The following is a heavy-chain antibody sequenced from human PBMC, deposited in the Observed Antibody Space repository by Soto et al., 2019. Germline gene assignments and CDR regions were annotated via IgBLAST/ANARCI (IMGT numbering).Heavy chain of an antibody. CDR2: IYYSGST. V-gene: IGHV4-39*01. Sequence: SETLSLTCTVSGGSISSSSYYWGWIRQPPGKGLEWIGSIYYSGSTYYNPSLKSRVTISVDTSKNQFSLKLSSVTAADTAVYYCASMYYDILTGYGYGMDVWGQGTTVTVSS. J-gene: IGHJ6*02. CDR1: GGSISSSSYY. D-gene: IGHD3-9*01. CDR3: ASMYYDILTGYGYGMDV.